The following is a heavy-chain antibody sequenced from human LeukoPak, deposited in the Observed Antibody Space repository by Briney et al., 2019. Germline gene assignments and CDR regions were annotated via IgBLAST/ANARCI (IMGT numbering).Heavy chain of an antibody. V-gene: IGHV1-24*01. Sequence: ASVKVSCKVSGYTLTELSMHWVRQAPGKGLEWMGGFDPEDGETIYAQKFQARVTMTEDTSTDTAYMELSSLRSEDTAVYYCATDGASGSYSRSFNYWGQGTLVTVSS. CDR2: FDPEDGET. D-gene: IGHD1-26*01. J-gene: IGHJ4*02. CDR1: GYTLTELS. CDR3: ATDGASGSYSRSFNY.